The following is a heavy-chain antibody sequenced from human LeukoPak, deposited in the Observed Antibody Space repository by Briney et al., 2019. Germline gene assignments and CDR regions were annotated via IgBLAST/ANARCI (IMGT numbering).Heavy chain of an antibody. V-gene: IGHV3-49*04. Sequence: GGSLRLSCTAYEFTFGDYAVSWVRQAPGKGLEWLGFIRSKDNDGTTDYAASVKGRFIISRKDSKSVAYLEMNDLKIEDTAVYYCTRDRWGGGYISRGMDVWGKGTTVTISS. CDR1: EFTFGDYA. CDR3: TRDRWGGGYISRGMDV. CDR2: IRSKDNDGTT. J-gene: IGHJ6*04. D-gene: IGHD5-12*01.